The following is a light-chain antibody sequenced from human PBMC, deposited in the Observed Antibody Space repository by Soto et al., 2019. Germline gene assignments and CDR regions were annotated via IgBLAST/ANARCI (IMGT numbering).Light chain of an antibody. CDR2: SNN. CDR3: AAWDDSLNGVV. Sequence: QSVLTQPPSASGTPGQRVTISCSGSSSNIGSNTVNWYQQFPGTAPKLLIYSNNQRPSGVPARFSGSKSGTSVSLAISGLQSEDEADYYCAAWDDSLNGVVFGGGTKLTVL. CDR1: SSNIGSNT. V-gene: IGLV1-44*01. J-gene: IGLJ2*01.